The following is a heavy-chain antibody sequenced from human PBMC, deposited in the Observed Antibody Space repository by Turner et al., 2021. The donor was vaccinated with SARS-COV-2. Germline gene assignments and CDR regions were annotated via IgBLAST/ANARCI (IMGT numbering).Heavy chain of an antibody. V-gene: IGHV4-39*01. D-gene: IGHD3-10*01. J-gene: IGHJ6*02. CDR3: AGERRITMVRGVLTYYYGMDV. Sequence: QLQLQESGPGLVKPSETLSLTCTVSGGSISSSSYYWGWIRQPPGKGLEWIGSIYYSGSTYYNPSLKSRVTKSVDTSKNQFSLKLSSVTAADTAVYYCAGERRITMVRGVLTYYYGMDVWGQGTTVTVSS. CDR1: GGSISSSSYY. CDR2: IYYSGST.